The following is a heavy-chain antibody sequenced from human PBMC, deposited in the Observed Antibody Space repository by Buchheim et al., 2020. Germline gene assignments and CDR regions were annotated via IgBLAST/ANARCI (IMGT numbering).Heavy chain of an antibody. V-gene: IGHV3-30*02. CDR1: GFTFSSYG. D-gene: IGHD2-8*02. CDR2: IRYYGSNQ. Sequence: QVQLVESGGGVVQPGRSLRLSCAASGFTFSSYGMHWVRQAPGKGLEWVAFIRYYGSNQYYADSVTGVFTISRDNSKNTLYLQMNSLRTEDTAVYYCAKEGGGSGGPGSYFDYWGQGTL. J-gene: IGHJ4*02. CDR3: AKEGGGSGGPGSYFDY.